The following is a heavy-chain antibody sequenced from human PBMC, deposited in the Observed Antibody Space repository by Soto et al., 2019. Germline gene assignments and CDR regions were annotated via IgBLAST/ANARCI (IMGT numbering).Heavy chain of an antibody. V-gene: IGHV3-23*01. J-gene: IGHJ4*02. D-gene: IGHD3-3*01. CDR2: VSGSGGST. CDR3: AKARAQYYDFWSGYPVDY. CDR1: GFTVSDNY. Sequence: GGSLRLSCAASGFTVSDNYMSWVRQAPGKGLEWISAVSGSGGSTYYADSVKGRFTISRDNSKNTLYLQMNSLRAEDTAVYYCAKARAQYYDFWSGYPVDYWGQGTLVTVSS.